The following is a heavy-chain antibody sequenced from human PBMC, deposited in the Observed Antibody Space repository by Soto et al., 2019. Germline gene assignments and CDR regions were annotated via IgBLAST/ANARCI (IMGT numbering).Heavy chain of an antibody. CDR1: GGSVSSGSYY. J-gene: IGHJ4*02. Sequence: SETLSLTCTVSGGSVSSGSYYWSWIRQPPGKGLEWIGYIYYSGSTNYNPSLKSRVTISVDTSKNQFSLKLSSVTAADTAVYYCARDLLSNWWTFDYWGQGTLVTVSS. CDR3: ARDLLSNWWTFDY. CDR2: IYYSGST. V-gene: IGHV4-61*01. D-gene: IGHD2-8*02.